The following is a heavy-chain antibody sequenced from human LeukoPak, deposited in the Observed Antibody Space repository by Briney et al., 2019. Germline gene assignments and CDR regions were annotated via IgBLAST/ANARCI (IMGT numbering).Heavy chain of an antibody. Sequence: SVKVSCKASGGTFSSYAISWVRQAPGQGLEWMGGIIPIFGTTNYAQKFQGRVTITADESTSTAYMELSSLRSEDTAVYYCARGSPGYSSWFDPWGQGTLVTVSS. CDR2: IIPIFGTT. D-gene: IGHD6-13*01. CDR1: GGTFSSYA. J-gene: IGHJ5*02. V-gene: IGHV1-69*13. CDR3: ARGSPGYSSWFDP.